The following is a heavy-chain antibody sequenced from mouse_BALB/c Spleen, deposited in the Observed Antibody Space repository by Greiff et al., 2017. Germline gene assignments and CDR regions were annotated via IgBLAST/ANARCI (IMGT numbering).Heavy chain of an antibody. J-gene: IGHJ4*01. CDR2: INSNGGST. CDR3: ARDRGSYGYDVDAMDY. CDR1: GFTFSSYG. Sequence: EVQGVESGGGLVQPGGSLKLSCAASGFTFSSYGMSWVRQTPDKRLELVATINSNGGSTYYPDSVKGRFTISRDNAKNTLYLQMSSLKSEDTAMYYCARDRGSYGYDVDAMDYWGQGTSVTVSS. D-gene: IGHD2-2*01. V-gene: IGHV5-6-3*01.